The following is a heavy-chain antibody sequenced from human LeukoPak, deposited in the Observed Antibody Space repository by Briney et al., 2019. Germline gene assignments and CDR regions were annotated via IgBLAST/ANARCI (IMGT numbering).Heavy chain of an antibody. CDR1: GFTFSSYW. J-gene: IGHJ4*02. D-gene: IGHD3-22*01. CDR3: ARACRQYYYDSSGYRD. V-gene: IGHV3-7*01. Sequence: GGSLRLSCAASGFTFSSYWMSWVRQAPGKGLEWVANIKQDGSEKYYADSVKGRFTISRDNAKNSLYLQMNSLRAEDTAVYYCARACRQYYYDSSGYRDWGQGTLVTVSS. CDR2: IKQDGSEK.